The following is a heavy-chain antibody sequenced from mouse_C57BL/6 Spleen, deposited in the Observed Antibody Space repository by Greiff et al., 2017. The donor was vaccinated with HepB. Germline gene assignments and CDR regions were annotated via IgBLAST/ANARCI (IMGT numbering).Heavy chain of an antibody. CDR1: GFTFSDAW. CDR2: IRNKANNHAT. D-gene: IGHD1-1*02. Sequence: EVKLQESGGGLVQPGGSMKLSCAASGFTFSDAWMDWVRQSPEKGLEWVAEIRNKANNHATYYAESVKGRFTISRDDSKSSVYLQMNSLRAEDTGIYYCTRRSGYYGLGYYYAMDYWGQGTSVTVSS. V-gene: IGHV6-6*01. J-gene: IGHJ4*01. CDR3: TRRSGYYGLGYYYAMDY.